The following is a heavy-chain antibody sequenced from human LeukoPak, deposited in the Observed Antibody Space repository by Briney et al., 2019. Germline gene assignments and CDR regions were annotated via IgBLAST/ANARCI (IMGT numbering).Heavy chain of an antibody. J-gene: IGHJ4*02. D-gene: IGHD6-19*01. CDR2: ISWNSGSI. CDR1: GFTFDDYA. Sequence: PGGSLRLSCAASGFTFDDYAMHWVRQAPGKGLEWVSGISWNSGSIGYADSVKGRFTISRDNAKNSLYLQMNSLRAKDMALYYCAKGVGSSGWYWYFDYWGQGTLVTVSS. V-gene: IGHV3-9*03. CDR3: AKGVGSSGWYWYFDY.